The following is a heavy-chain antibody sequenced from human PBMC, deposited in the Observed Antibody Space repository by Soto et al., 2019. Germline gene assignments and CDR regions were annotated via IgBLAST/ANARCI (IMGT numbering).Heavy chain of an antibody. V-gene: IGHV4-39*01. Sequence: QLQLQESGPGLVKPSETLSLTCTVSGGSISSSSYYWGWIRQPPGKGLEWIGSIYYSGSTYYNPSLKSRVTXFVHTXXNQFSLQLSSVTAADTAVYYCARHGLPVGQKWFDPWGQGTLVTVSS. J-gene: IGHJ5*02. CDR3: ARHGLPVGQKWFDP. CDR2: IYYSGST. D-gene: IGHD3-10*01. CDR1: GGSISSSSYY.